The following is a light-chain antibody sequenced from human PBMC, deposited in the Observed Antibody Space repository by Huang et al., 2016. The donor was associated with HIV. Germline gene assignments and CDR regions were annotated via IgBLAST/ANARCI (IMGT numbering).Light chain of an antibody. CDR3: HQSSSFPHT. V-gene: IGKV6-21*01. CDR2: SAS. CDR1: QSIGTN. J-gene: IGKJ3*01. Sequence: EIVLTQSPDFQSVTPKEKVTITCRASQSIGTNLHWYQQKPDQSPKLLIKSASQSFSGVPSSFTGSGSGTEFTLTINSLEAEDVATYYCHQSSSFPHTFGPGTKVDIK.